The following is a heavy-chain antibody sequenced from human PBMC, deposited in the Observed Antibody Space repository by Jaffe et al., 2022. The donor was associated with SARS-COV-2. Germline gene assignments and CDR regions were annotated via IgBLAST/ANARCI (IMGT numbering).Heavy chain of an antibody. V-gene: IGHV3-23*01. CDR3: AKDPYYDILTGYYSEDDYFDY. Sequence: EVQLLESGGGLVQPGGSLRLSCAASGFTFSSYAMSWVRQAPGKGLEWVSAISGSGGSTYYADSVKGRFTISRDNSKNTLYLQMNSLRAEDTAVYYCAKDPYYDILTGYYSEDDYFDYWGQGTLVTVSS. CDR1: GFTFSSYA. D-gene: IGHD3-9*01. CDR2: ISGSGGST. J-gene: IGHJ4*02.